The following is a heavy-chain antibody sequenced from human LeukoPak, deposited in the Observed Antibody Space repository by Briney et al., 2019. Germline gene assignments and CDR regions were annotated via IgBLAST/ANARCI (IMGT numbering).Heavy chain of an antibody. V-gene: IGHV3-30*02. CDR1: GFTFSSYG. D-gene: IGHD1-26*01. J-gene: IGHJ4*02. CDR3: AKDPEVGNREPEGY. Sequence: HSGGSLRLSCAASGFTFSSYGMHWVRQAPGKGLEWVAFIRYDGSNKYYADSVKGRFTISRDNSKNTLYLQMNSLRAEDTAVYYCAKDPEVGNREPEGYWGQGTLVTVSS. CDR2: IRYDGSNK.